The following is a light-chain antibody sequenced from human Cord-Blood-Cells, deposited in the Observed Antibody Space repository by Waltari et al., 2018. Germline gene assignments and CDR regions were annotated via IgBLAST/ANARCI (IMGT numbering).Light chain of an antibody. CDR3: QQYYSTPVT. J-gene: IGKJ3*01. V-gene: IGKV4-1*01. CDR2: CAP. Sequence: DIVMTPSPDSLAVCLGGRATIHCMSRPNVLYSSNNQNYLVWYQQKPGQPPKLLSYCAPTRESGVPDRFRRSGSGTDYTLTISSLHAEDVAVYCGQQYYSTPVTFGPGPTVDIK. CDR1: PNVLYSSNNQNY.